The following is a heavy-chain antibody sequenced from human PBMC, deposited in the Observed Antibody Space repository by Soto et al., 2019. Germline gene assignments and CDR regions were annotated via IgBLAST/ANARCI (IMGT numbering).Heavy chain of an antibody. V-gene: IGHV4-4*07. CDR2: IYSSGST. CDR1: GGAISTYY. J-gene: IGHJ5*02. Sequence: PSETLSLTCTVSGGAISTYYWTWIRQPAGKGLEWIGCIYSSGSTKYNPSLQSRVTMSLDTSNNQFSLRLTSVTAADTAVYYCARGQRFSDWFDPWGQGTLVTVSS. CDR3: ARGQRFSDWFDP. D-gene: IGHD3-3*01.